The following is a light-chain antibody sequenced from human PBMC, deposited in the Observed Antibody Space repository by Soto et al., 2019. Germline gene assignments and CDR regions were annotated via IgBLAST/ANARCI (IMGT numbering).Light chain of an antibody. CDR1: SSDVGGYNY. CDR3: SSYTRSSTLYV. Sequence: QSALTQPASVSGSPGQSITISCTGTSSDVGGYNYVSWYQQHPGKAPKLMIDEVSNRPSGVSNRFSGSKSDNTASLTISGLQAEDEADYYCSSYTRSSTLYVFGTGTKLTVL. V-gene: IGLV2-14*01. J-gene: IGLJ1*01. CDR2: EVS.